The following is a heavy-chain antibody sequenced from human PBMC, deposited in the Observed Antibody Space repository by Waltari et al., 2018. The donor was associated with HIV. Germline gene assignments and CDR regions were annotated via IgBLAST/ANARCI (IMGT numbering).Heavy chain of an antibody. J-gene: IGHJ4*02. CDR3: ARDHESGAGMYYFSH. D-gene: IGHD3-16*01. CDR1: GFPLNANL. Sequence: EVLLEQSGGDWVQPVESLILTCAYSGFPLNANLITCVRQAHGKGLEWVATIDQDGSEKYYVDSVKGRFIISRDNAWTSLSLEMNNLRAEDTAVYYCARDHESGAGMYYFSHWGQGSLVTVSS. CDR2: IDQDGSEK. V-gene: IGHV3-7*01.